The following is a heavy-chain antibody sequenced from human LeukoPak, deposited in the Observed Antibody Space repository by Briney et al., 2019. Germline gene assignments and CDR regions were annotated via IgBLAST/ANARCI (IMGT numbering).Heavy chain of an antibody. CDR3: APRPSITGTTLGSWFDP. V-gene: IGHV4-39*07. CDR1: GGSISSSSHY. D-gene: IGHD1-7*01. CDR2: INHSGST. Sequence: PSETLSLTCTVSGGSISSSSHYWSWIRQPPGKGLEWIASINHSGSTNYNPSLKSRVTISVDTSKNQFSLKLSSVTAADTAVYYCAPRPSITGTTLGSWFDPWGQGTLVTVSS. J-gene: IGHJ5*02.